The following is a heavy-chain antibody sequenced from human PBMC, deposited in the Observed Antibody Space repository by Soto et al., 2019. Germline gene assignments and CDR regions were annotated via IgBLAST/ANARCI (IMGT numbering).Heavy chain of an antibody. V-gene: IGHV4-34*01. CDR1: GGSFSGYY. CDR2: INHSGST. J-gene: IGHJ4*02. D-gene: IGHD2-15*01. CDR3: ARASLPDIVVVVAAKNFDY. Sequence: SETMSLTCAVYGGSFSGYYWSWISKTTGKGLEWIGEINHSGSTNYNPSLKSRVTISVDTSKNQFSLKLSSVTAADTAVYYCARASLPDIVVVVAAKNFDYWGQGTLVTVSS.